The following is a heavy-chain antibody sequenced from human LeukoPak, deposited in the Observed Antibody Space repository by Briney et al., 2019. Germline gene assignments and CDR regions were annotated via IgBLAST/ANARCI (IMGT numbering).Heavy chain of an antibody. Sequence: GESLKISCKASGYSFTTYWIGWVRQMPGIGLEWMGIIYPGDSDTRYSPSFQGQVTISADKSISTAYLQWSSLKASDTAMYYFAXXXRXSXLMDSYYMDVWGQGTTVIVSS. CDR2: IYPGDSDT. D-gene: IGHD2-2*03. CDR3: AXXXRXSXLMDSYYMDV. J-gene: IGHJ6*03. CDR1: GYSFTTYW. V-gene: IGHV5-51*01.